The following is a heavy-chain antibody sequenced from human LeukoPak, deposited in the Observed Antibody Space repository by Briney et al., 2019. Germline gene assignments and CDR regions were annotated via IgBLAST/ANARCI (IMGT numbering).Heavy chain of an antibody. J-gene: IGHJ4*02. Sequence: GRSLRLSCAASGFTFSSYGMHWVRQAPGKGLEWVAVIWYDGSNKYYADSVKGRFTISRDNSKNTLYLQMNSLRAEDTAVYYCARVPMVYAIEGIDYWGQGTLVTVSS. CDR2: IWYDGSNK. CDR1: GFTFSSYG. D-gene: IGHD2-8*01. V-gene: IGHV3-33*01. CDR3: ARVPMVYAIEGIDY.